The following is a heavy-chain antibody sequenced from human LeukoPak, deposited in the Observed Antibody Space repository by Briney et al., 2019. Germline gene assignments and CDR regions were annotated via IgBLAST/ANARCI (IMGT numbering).Heavy chain of an antibody. Sequence: GGSLRLSCAASGFTFSSYAMSWVRQAPGKGLEWVSAISGTSDRTYYADSVKGRFTISRDNSKNTLYLQMNSLRAEDTAVYYCASMRGYFEYWVQGTLVSVSS. CDR2: ISGTSDRT. CDR1: GFTFSSYA. V-gene: IGHV3-23*01. CDR3: ASMRGYFEY. J-gene: IGHJ4*02.